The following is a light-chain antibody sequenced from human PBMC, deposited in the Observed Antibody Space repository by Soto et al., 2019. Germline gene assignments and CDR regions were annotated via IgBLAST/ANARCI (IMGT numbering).Light chain of an antibody. CDR3: NSYAGTSYV. V-gene: IGLV2-14*01. CDR1: SSDVGAYNY. J-gene: IGLJ1*01. Sequence: QSALTQPASVSGTPGQSITISCTGTSSDVGAYNYVSWYQQYPGKAPKLIIYDASNRPSGVSCRFSGSKSGNTASLTISELQAEDEADYYCNSYAGTSYVFGTGTKVTVL. CDR2: DAS.